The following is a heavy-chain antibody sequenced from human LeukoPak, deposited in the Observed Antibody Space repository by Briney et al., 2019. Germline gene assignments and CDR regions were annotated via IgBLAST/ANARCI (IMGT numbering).Heavy chain of an antibody. J-gene: IGHJ4*02. V-gene: IGHV4-28*03. D-gene: IGHD2-21*01. Sequence: SDTLSLTCAVSGYSISSSNWWGWIRQPAGKGLEWIGRIYTSGSTSYNPSLKSRVTVSLDTSKNQFSLNLSSVTAADTAVYYCARGFPLFDYWGQGTLVTVSS. CDR2: IYTSGST. CDR3: ARGFPLFDY. CDR1: GYSISSSNW.